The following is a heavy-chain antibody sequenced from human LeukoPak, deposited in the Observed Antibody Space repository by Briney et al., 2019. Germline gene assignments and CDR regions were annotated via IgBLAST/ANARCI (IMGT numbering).Heavy chain of an antibody. CDR1: GFTFSSYS. J-gene: IGHJ4*02. Sequence: PGGSLRLSCAASGFTFSSYSRTWVRQAPGKGLEWVSSISSSSSYIYYADSVKGRFTISSDNAKNSLYLQMNSLRAEDRAVYYCARDLVVRGVILGAIDYWGQGTLVTVSS. V-gene: IGHV3-21*01. CDR2: ISSSSSYI. D-gene: IGHD3-10*01. CDR3: ARDLVVRGVILGAIDY.